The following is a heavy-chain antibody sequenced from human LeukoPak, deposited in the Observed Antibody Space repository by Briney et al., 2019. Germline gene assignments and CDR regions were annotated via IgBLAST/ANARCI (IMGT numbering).Heavy chain of an antibody. J-gene: IGHJ3*02. V-gene: IGHV1-2*02. CDR1: GYTFTGYY. D-gene: IGHD4-17*01. CDR2: INPNSGGT. CDR3: ARETTGGAFDI. Sequence: GASVKVSCKASGYTFTGYYMHWVRQAPGQGLEWMGWINPNSGGTNYAQKFQGRVTMTRNTSITTAYMELSRLRSDDTAVYYCARETTGGAFDIWGQGTMVTVSS.